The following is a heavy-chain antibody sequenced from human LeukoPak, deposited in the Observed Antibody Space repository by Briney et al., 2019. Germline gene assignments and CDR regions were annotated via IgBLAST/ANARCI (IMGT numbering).Heavy chain of an antibody. Sequence: GGSLRLSCAASGFTFTSYVMSWVRQAPGKGLEWVSSIGGGGDYTYYSDSVKGRFTISRDNSENRVYLEMKSLRAEDTAVYYCARRTASDFWGQGTLVTVSS. J-gene: IGHJ4*02. CDR3: ARRTASDF. D-gene: IGHD2-21*02. V-gene: IGHV3-23*01. CDR1: GFTFTSYV. CDR2: IGGGGDYT.